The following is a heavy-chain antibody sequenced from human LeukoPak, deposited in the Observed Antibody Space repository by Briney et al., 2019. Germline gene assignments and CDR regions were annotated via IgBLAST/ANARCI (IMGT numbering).Heavy chain of an antibody. CDR1: GYTFTSYY. V-gene: IGHV1-46*01. CDR2: INPTGGST. Sequence: ASVKVSCTASGYTFTSYYMHWVRQAPGQGLEWMGLINPTGGSTGYVQKFQGRVTMTRDMSTSTDYMELSSLRSEDTAIYYCARDNSVGDNAWWFDPWGEGTLVTISS. D-gene: IGHD1-26*01. CDR3: ARDNSVGDNAWWFDP. J-gene: IGHJ5*02.